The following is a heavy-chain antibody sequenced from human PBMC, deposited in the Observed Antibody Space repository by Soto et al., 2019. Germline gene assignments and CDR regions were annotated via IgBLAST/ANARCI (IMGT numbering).Heavy chain of an antibody. V-gene: IGHV3-23*01. D-gene: IGHD3-3*01. Sequence: GFMRLSCAASGFTISSYAMSWVRQTPGKGLEWVSAISVIGGSTYYADSVKGRFTISRDNSKNTLYLQMNSLRTEDTAVFYCARALDFWSAYFGYWGQGSLVTVSS. J-gene: IGHJ4*02. CDR2: ISVIGGST. CDR1: GFTISSYA. CDR3: ARALDFWSAYFGY.